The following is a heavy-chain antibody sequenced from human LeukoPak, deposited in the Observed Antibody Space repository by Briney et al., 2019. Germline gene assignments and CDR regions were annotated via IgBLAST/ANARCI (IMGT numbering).Heavy chain of an antibody. Sequence: PSETLSLTCAVYGGSFSGYYWSWIRQPPGKGLEWIGEINHSGSTNYNPSLKSRVTISVDTSKNQFSLNLSSVTAADTAVYYCASGSYGRDYWGQGTLVTVSS. CDR2: INHSGST. D-gene: IGHD3-10*01. CDR1: GGSFSGYY. CDR3: ASGSYGRDY. V-gene: IGHV4-34*01. J-gene: IGHJ4*02.